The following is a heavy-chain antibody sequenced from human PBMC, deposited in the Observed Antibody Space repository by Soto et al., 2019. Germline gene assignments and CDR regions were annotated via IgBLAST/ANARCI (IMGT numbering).Heavy chain of an antibody. CDR3: AREYYYDSSGTHFDY. V-gene: IGHV4-61*01. D-gene: IGHD3-22*01. CDR2: IYYSGST. J-gene: IGHJ4*02. Sequence: PSETLSLTCTVSGGSVSSGSYYWSWIRQPPGKGLEWIGYIYYSGSTNYNPSLKSRVTISVDTSKNQFSLKLSSVTAADTAVYYCAREYYYDSSGTHFDYWGQGTLVTVSS. CDR1: GGSVSSGSYY.